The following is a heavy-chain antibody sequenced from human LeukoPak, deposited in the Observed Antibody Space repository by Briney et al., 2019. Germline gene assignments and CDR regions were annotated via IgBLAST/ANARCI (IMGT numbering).Heavy chain of an antibody. CDR1: GFTFSTYW. CDR3: TENFNY. CDR2: INSDESRT. J-gene: IGHJ4*02. V-gene: IGHV3-74*01. Sequence: GGSLRLSCAASGFTFSTYWMHWVRQVPGKGLVWVSRINSDESRTNYADSVKGRFTISRNNAKNTLYLHMNSLRAEDTAVHYSTENFNYWGQGTLVTVSS.